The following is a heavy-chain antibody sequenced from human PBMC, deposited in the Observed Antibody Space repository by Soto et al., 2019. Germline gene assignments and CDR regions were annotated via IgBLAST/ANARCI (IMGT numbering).Heavy chain of an antibody. CDR3: AKAGIQLWIKNAEYFQH. D-gene: IGHD5-18*01. CDR1: GFTFSSYA. Sequence: GGSLRLSCAASGFTFSSYAMSWVRQAPGKGLEWVSAISGSGGSTYYADSVKGRFTISRDNSKNTLYLQMNSLRAEDTAVYYCAKAGIQLWIKNAEYFQHWGQGTLVTVSS. J-gene: IGHJ1*01. V-gene: IGHV3-23*01. CDR2: ISGSGGST.